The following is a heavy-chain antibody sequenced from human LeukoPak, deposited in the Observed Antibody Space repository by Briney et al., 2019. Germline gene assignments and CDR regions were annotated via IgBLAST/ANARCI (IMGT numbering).Heavy chain of an antibody. CDR2: INPNNGNG. CDR3: ARHKVAYFDL. D-gene: IGHD5-12*01. Sequence: ASVKVSCKASGYTFTSYDINWFRQAPGQGPEWMGWINPNNGNGGNAQKFQGRVTISRDTSISTAYMELSSLTSEDTAVYYCARHKVAYFDLWGRGTLVIVSS. CDR1: GYTFTSYD. V-gene: IGHV1-8*03. J-gene: IGHJ2*01.